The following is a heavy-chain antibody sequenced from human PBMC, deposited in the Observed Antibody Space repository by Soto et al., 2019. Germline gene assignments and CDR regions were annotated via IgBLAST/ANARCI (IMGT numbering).Heavy chain of an antibody. CDR2: VYYSGGT. J-gene: IGHJ6*02. CDR1: GGSVSSGSDC. D-gene: IGHD4-4*01. V-gene: IGHV4-61*01. Sequence: SETLCLTCTVFGGSVSSGSDCWSWIRKPPGKGLEWIGYVYYSGGTNYSPSLKSRVTISVDTSKSQFSLKLSSVTAADTAVYHCARDLRRYSNGLGYGMDVWGQGTTVTVSS. CDR3: ARDLRRYSNGLGYGMDV.